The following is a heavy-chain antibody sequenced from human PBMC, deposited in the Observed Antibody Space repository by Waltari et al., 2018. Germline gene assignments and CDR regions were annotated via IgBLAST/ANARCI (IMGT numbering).Heavy chain of an antibody. D-gene: IGHD3-16*01. CDR2: INHSGST. CDR1: GESFSGYY. CDR3: ARGAIGGISTLLYYFDY. V-gene: IGHV4-34*01. Sequence: QVQLQQWGAGLLKPSETLSLTCAVYGESFSGYYWSWIRQPPGKGREWIGEINHSGSTNYNPSLKSRIAISVDTSKNQFSLKLSSVTAADTAVYYCARGAIGGISTLLYYFDYWGQGTLVTVSS. J-gene: IGHJ4*02.